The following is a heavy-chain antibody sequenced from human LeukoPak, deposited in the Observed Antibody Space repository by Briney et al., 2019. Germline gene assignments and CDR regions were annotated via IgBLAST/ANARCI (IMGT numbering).Heavy chain of an antibody. CDR1: GFTFSSYS. Sequence: GGSLRLSCAASGFTFSSYSMNWVRQAPGKGLEWVSSISSSSSYIYYADSVKGRFTISRDNAKNSLYLQMNSLRAEDTAVYYCATPQGGYPAYWGQGTLVTVSS. CDR3: ATPQGGYPAY. CDR2: ISSSSSYI. J-gene: IGHJ4*02. D-gene: IGHD1-1*01. V-gene: IGHV3-21*01.